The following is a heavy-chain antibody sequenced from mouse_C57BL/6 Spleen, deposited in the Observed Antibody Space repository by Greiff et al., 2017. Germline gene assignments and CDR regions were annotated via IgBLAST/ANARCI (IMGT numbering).Heavy chain of an antibody. D-gene: IGHD4-1*01. CDR3: ARDLTGTGFAY. CDR2: ISDGGSYT. J-gene: IGHJ3*01. Sequence: EVQVVESGGGLVKPGGSLKLSCAASGFTFSSYAMSWVRQTPEKRLEWVATISDGGSYTYYPDNVKGRFTISRDNAKNNLYLQMSHLKSEDTAMYYCARDLTGTGFAYWGQGTLVTVSA. CDR1: GFTFSSYA. V-gene: IGHV5-4*01.